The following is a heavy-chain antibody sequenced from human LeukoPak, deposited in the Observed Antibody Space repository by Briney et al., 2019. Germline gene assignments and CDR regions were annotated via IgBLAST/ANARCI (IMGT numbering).Heavy chain of an antibody. Sequence: SETLSLTCAVYGGSFSGYYWSWIRQPPGKGLEWIGEINHSGSTNYNPSLKSRVTISVKTSKNQFSLKLSSVTVADTAVYYCARVGWGYYFEYWGEGTLVTVSS. CDR2: INHSGST. V-gene: IGHV4-34*01. CDR3: ARVGWGYYFEY. CDR1: GGSFSGYY. D-gene: IGHD6-19*01. J-gene: IGHJ4*02.